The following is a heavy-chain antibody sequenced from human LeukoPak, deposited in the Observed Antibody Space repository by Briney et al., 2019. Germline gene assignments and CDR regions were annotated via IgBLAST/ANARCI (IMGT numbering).Heavy chain of an antibody. Sequence: TSETLSLTCTVSGGSISSYYWSWIRQPPGKGLEWIGYIHYSGSTNSNPSLKSRVTISLDTPKNQVSLKLSSVTAADTAVYYCARGLGFCSKGVCYFFGYWGQGTLVSVSS. CDR2: IHYSGST. CDR1: GGSISSYY. V-gene: IGHV4-59*01. J-gene: IGHJ4*02. D-gene: IGHD2-8*01. CDR3: ARGLGFCSKGVCYFFGY.